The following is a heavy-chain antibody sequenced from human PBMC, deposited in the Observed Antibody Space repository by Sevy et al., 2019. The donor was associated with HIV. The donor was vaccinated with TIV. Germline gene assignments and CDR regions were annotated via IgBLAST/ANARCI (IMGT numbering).Heavy chain of an antibody. Sequence: SETLSLTCAVHDGSFSGYYWNWIRQLPGKGLEWIGEINESGITYYDPSLKSRVTISVDTSKKQFSLTLNSVTPVDSGVCFGARSAPFVVGPGAPGWFDPWGQGTLVTVSS. V-gene: IGHV4-34*01. J-gene: IGHJ5*02. CDR1: DGSFSGYY. CDR2: INESGIT. D-gene: IGHD2-2*01. CDR3: ARSAPFVVGPGAPGWFDP.